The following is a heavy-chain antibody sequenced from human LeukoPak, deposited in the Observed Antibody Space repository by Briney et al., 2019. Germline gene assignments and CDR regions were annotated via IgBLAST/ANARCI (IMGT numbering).Heavy chain of an antibody. J-gene: IGHJ5*02. CDR3: ATNIWARDIINWFDP. V-gene: IGHV1-2*02. CDR2: IKPNSGGT. D-gene: IGHD2-8*01. Sequence: ASVKVSCKASGYSFADYYMHWVRQAPGQGLEWMGWIKPNSGGTRSAQKFQGRVTMTRDTSISTAYMELSSLRYDDTAVYYCATNIWARDIINWFDPWGQGTLVTVSS. CDR1: GYSFADYY.